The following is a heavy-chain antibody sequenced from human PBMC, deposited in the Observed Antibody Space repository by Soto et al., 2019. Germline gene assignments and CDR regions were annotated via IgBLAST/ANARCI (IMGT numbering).Heavy chain of an antibody. D-gene: IGHD4-17*01. J-gene: IGHJ6*02. CDR2: INHSGST. Sequence: PSETLSLTGTVSGGSISSYYWSWIRQPPGKGLEWIGEINHSGSTNYNASLKSRLTISVDTSKNQFSLKLSSVTAADTALYYCARVNYGDYYYGMDVWGQGTTVTVSS. CDR1: GGSISSYY. V-gene: IGHV4-34*01. CDR3: ARVNYGDYYYGMDV.